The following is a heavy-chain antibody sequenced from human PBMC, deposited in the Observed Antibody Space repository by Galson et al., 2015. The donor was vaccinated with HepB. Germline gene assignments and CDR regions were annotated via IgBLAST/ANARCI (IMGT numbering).Heavy chain of an antibody. V-gene: IGHV3-15*01. Sequence: SLRLSCAASGFTFSNAWMSWVRQAPGKGLEWVGRIKSKTDGGTTDYAAPVKGRFTISRDDSKNTLYLQMNSLRAEDTAVYYCANSAGCSGGSCYPGFDYWGQGTLVTVSS. CDR3: ANSAGCSGGSCYPGFDY. J-gene: IGHJ4*02. CDR2: IKSKTDGGTT. D-gene: IGHD2-15*01. CDR1: GFTFSNAW.